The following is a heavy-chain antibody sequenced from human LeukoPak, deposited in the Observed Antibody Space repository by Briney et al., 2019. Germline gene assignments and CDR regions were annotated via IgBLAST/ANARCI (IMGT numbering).Heavy chain of an antibody. Sequence: GESLGLSCAASGFTFSSYWMSWVRQAPGKGLKWVANIKQDGSEKYYVESVKGRFTISSDNAKNSLYLQMNSLRAEDTPVYYCARDILEMATITAPDAFDIWGQGTMVTVSS. V-gene: IGHV3-7*01. D-gene: IGHD5-24*01. J-gene: IGHJ3*02. CDR2: IKQDGSEK. CDR3: ARDILEMATITAPDAFDI. CDR1: GFTFSSYW.